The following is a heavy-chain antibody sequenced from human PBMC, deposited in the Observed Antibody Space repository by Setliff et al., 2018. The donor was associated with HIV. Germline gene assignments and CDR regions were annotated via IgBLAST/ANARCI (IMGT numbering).Heavy chain of an antibody. J-gene: IGHJ6*02. CDR3: SRSGVPPYYYYGMDV. CDR2: ITTYNGNP. CDR1: GYSFTSYG. V-gene: IGHV1-18*01. D-gene: IGHD3-10*01. Sequence: GASVKVSCKASGYSFTSYGISWVRQAPGQGLEWMGSITTYNGNPNYAQRFQGRVTMTTDTSTSTAYMELRSLKADDTGIYYCSRSGVPPYYYYGMDVWGQGTTVTVSS.